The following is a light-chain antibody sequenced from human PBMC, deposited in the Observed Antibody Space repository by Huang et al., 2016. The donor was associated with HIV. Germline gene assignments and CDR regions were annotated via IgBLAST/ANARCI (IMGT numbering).Light chain of an antibody. V-gene: IGKV1-17*03. CDR3: LQHYTYPWT. J-gene: IGKJ1*01. CDR2: AAS. Sequence: DIQMTQSPSAMSASVGDRVTITCRASQDISNYLAWFQQKPGKGPKRLISAASNVQTGVPSRFSGSGSVAEFTLTSSSLQPEDFASYYCLQHYTYPWTFGQGTKVEIK. CDR1: QDISNY.